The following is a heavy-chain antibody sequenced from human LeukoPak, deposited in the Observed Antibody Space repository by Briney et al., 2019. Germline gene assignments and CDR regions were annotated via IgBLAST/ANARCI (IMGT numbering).Heavy chain of an antibody. J-gene: IGHJ4*02. V-gene: IGHV4-34*01. CDR2: INHSGST. CDR3: ARGFDY. CDR1: GGSFSGYY. Sequence: SETLSLTCAVYGGSFSGYYWSWIRQPPGKGLEWIGEINHSGSTNYNPSLKSRVTISVDTSKNQFSLKLSSVTAADTAVYYCARGFDYWGQGTLVTVSS.